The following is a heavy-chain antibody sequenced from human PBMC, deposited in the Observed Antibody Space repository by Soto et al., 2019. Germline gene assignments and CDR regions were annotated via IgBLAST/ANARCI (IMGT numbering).Heavy chain of an antibody. Sequence: EVQLLESGGGLVQPGGSLRLPCAASGFTFSNYAMSWVRQAPGKGLEWVSAISGSVGSTYYADSVRGRFTISRDNSKNSLYLQMNSLRAEDTAVYYCAKDCGGSSCYSDYWGQGTLVTVSS. J-gene: IGHJ4*02. CDR3: AKDCGGSSCYSDY. D-gene: IGHD2-15*01. V-gene: IGHV3-23*01. CDR2: ISGSVGST. CDR1: GFTFSNYA.